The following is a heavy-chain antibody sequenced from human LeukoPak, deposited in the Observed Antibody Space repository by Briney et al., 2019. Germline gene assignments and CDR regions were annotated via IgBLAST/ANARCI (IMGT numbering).Heavy chain of an antibody. CDR1: GFTFSDYY. CDR3: ASMGYYYDSSGYYRY. V-gene: IGHV3-11*01. D-gene: IGHD3-22*01. Sequence: GGSLRLSCAASGFTFSDYYMSWIRQAPGKGLEWVSYISSSGSTIYYGDSVKGRFTISRDNAKNSLHLQMNSLRAEDTAVYYCASMGYYYDSSGYYRYWGQGTLVTVSS. CDR2: ISSSGSTI. J-gene: IGHJ4*02.